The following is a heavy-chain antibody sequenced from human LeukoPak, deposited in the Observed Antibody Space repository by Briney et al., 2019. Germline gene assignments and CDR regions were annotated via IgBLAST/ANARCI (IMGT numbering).Heavy chain of an antibody. CDR2: INHSGST. J-gene: IGHJ4*02. CDR3: ARALKVWFGELYYFDY. CDR1: GGSFSGYY. D-gene: IGHD3-10*01. Sequence: SETLSLTCAVYGGSFSGYYWSWIRQPPGKGLEWIGEINHSGSTNYNPSLKSRVTTSVDTSKNQFSLKLNSVTAADTAVYYCARALKVWFGELYYFDYWGQGTLVTVSS. V-gene: IGHV4-34*01.